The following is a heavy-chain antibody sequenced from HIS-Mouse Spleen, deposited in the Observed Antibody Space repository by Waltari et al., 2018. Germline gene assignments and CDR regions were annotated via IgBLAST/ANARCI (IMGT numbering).Heavy chain of an antibody. Sequence: QLQLQESGPGLVKPSATLSLTCTVPGGSIRRRSYSWGWIRQPPGKGLEWIGSIYYSGSTYYNPSLKSRVTISVDTSKNQFSLKLSSVTAADTAVYYCAREIPYSSSWYDWYFDLWGRGTLVTVSS. CDR2: IYYSGST. J-gene: IGHJ2*01. CDR1: GGSIRRRSYS. V-gene: IGHV4-39*07. D-gene: IGHD6-13*01. CDR3: AREIPYSSSWYDWYFDL.